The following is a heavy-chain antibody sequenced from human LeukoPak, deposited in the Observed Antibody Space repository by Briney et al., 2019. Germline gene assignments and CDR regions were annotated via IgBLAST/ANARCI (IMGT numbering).Heavy chain of an antibody. CDR2: IIPIFGTA. Sequence: ASVKVSCKASGGTFSSYAISWVRQAPGQGLGWMGGIIPIFGTANYAQKFQGRVTITADESTSTAYMELSSLRSEDTAVYYCARGARYSGSFRSKFDYWGQGTLVTVSS. D-gene: IGHD1-26*01. V-gene: IGHV1-69*13. CDR3: ARGARYSGSFRSKFDY. CDR1: GGTFSSYA. J-gene: IGHJ4*02.